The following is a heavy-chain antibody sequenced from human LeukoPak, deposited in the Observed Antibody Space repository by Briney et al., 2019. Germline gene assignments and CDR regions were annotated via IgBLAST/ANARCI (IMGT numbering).Heavy chain of an antibody. CDR3: ARRAAVADSFDY. Sequence: SETLSLTCTVSGGSISSYYWSWIRQPPGKGLEWIGYIYYSGSTNYNPSLKSRVTISVDTSKNQFSLKLSSVTAADPAVYYCARRAAVADSFDYWGQGTLVTVSS. V-gene: IGHV4-59*01. CDR1: GGSISSYY. D-gene: IGHD6-19*01. J-gene: IGHJ4*02. CDR2: IYYSGST.